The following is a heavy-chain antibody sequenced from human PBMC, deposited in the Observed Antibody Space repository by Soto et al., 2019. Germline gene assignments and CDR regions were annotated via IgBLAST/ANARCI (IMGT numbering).Heavy chain of an antibody. V-gene: IGHV1-18*01. CDR3: ARANYDFWSGYKYYFDY. J-gene: IGHJ4*02. CDR1: GYTFTSYG. D-gene: IGHD3-3*01. Sequence: VASVKVSCKASGYTFTSYGISWVRQAPGQGLEWMGWISAYNGNTNYAQKLQGRVTMTTDTSTSTAYMELRSLRSDDTAVYYCARANYDFWSGYKYYFDYWGQGTLVTVSS. CDR2: ISAYNGNT.